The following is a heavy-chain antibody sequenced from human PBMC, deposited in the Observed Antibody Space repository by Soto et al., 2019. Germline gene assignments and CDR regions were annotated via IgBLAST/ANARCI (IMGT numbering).Heavy chain of an antibody. V-gene: IGHV3-53*01. CDR2: IYSDDNT. CDR1: GITATNGH. D-gene: IGHD4-17*01. Sequence: DVQLVKSGGGLIQPGGSVRLSCAASGITATNGHMSWVRQAPGKGLEWVSVIYSDDNTYYADSVKGRFTISRDTSKNTVYLQMNSLRAEDTAVYYCARDWNGDKYFDFWDQGSLVTVSS. J-gene: IGHJ4*02. CDR3: ARDWNGDKYFDF.